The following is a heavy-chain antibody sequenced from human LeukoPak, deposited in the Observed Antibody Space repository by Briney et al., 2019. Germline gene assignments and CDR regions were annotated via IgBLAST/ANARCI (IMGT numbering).Heavy chain of an antibody. V-gene: IGHV1-2*02. Sequence: ASVKVSCKASGYTFTGYYIHWVRQAPGQGLEWMGWINPNSGGTSHAQKFQGRVTMTRDTSISTAYMDLSRLRSDDTAVYYCARAFSPSSGWYLGVGWTHNLYYYYYMDVWGKGTTVTVSS. D-gene: IGHD6-19*01. CDR3: ARAFSPSSGWYLGVGWTHNLYYYYYMDV. CDR1: GYTFTGYY. CDR2: INPNSGGT. J-gene: IGHJ6*03.